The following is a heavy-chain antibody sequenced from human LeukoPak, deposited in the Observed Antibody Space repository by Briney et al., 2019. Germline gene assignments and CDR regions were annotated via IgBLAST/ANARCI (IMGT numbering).Heavy chain of an antibody. CDR2: INTNTGDP. Sequence: ASVKVSCKASGYTLTSYALNWVRQAPGQGLEWMGWINTNTGDPTYAQGFTGRFVFSLDTSVSTAYLQISSLKAEDTAVYYCARTSSGWSSWGEYYYYYMDVWGKGTTVTVSS. J-gene: IGHJ6*03. D-gene: IGHD6-19*01. CDR1: GYTLTSYA. V-gene: IGHV7-4-1*02. CDR3: ARTSSGWSSWGEYYYYYMDV.